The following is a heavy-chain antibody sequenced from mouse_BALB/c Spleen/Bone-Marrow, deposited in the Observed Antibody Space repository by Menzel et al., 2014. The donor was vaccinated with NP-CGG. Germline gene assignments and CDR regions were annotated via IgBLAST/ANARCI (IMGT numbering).Heavy chain of an antibody. Sequence: QVQLQQSGAELARPEASVKLSCKASGYTFTSYWMQWVKQRPGQGLEWIGAIYPGDGDTRYTQKFKGKATLTADKSSSTAYMQLSSLASEDSAVYYCARGFPFDYWGQGTTLTVSA. CDR3: ARGFPFDY. CDR1: GYTFTSYW. J-gene: IGHJ2*01. V-gene: IGHV1-87*01. CDR2: IYPGDGDT.